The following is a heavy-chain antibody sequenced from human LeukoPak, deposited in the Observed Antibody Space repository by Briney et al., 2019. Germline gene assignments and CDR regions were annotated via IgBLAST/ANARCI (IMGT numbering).Heavy chain of an antibody. CDR3: ARVGEGGYYYGSGSYYYYGMDV. J-gene: IGHJ6*02. V-gene: IGHV4-59*08. D-gene: IGHD3-10*01. CDR2: IYYSGST. Sequence: SETLSLTCTVYGGSISSYYWSWIRQPPGKGLEWIGYIYYSGSTNYNPSLKSRVTISVDTSKNQFSLKLSSVTAADTAVYYCARVGEGGYYYGSGSYYYYGMDVWGQGTTVTVSS. CDR1: GGSISSYY.